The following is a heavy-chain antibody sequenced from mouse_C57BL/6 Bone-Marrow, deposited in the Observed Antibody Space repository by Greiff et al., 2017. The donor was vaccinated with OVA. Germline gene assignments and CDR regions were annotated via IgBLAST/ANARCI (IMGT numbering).Heavy chain of an antibody. Sequence: VKLQQPGAELVKPGASVKMSCKASGYTFTSYWITWVKQRPGQGLEWIGDIYPGSGSTNYNEKFKSKATLTVDTSSSTAYMQLSSLTSEDSAVYYCARRGHYYGSSYYAMDYWGQGTSVTVSS. V-gene: IGHV1-55*01. CDR2: IYPGSGST. J-gene: IGHJ4*01. D-gene: IGHD1-1*01. CDR3: ARRGHYYGSSYYAMDY. CDR1: GYTFTSYW.